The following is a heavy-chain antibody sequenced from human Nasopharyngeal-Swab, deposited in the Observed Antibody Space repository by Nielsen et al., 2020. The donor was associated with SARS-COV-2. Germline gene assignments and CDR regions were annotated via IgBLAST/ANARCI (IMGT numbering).Heavy chain of an antibody. CDR3: AKDRIVVVTVWYYFDY. V-gene: IGHV3-30*18. J-gene: IGHJ4*02. CDR1: GCTFSSYG. CDR2: ISYDGSNK. Sequence: GESLKISCAASGCTFSSYGMHWVRQAPGKGLEWVAVISYDGSNKYYADSVKGRFTISRDNSKNTLYLQMNSLRAEDTAVYYCAKDRIVVVTVWYYFDYWGQGTLVTVSS. D-gene: IGHD2-21*02.